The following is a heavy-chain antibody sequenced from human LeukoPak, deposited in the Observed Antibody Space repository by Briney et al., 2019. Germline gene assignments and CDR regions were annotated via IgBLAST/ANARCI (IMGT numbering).Heavy chain of an antibody. CDR1: GFIFGSSW. D-gene: IGHD4-17*01. J-gene: IGHJ4*02. V-gene: IGHV3-7*04. Sequence: GGSLRLSCTGPGFIFGSSWMSWARQAPGKGLEWVANIKPDGSEKFYVDSVKGRFTISRDNAKNSMYLEMNSLTDEDTAVYYCARDGDYAVAYWGQGTLVTVSS. CDR3: ARDGDYAVAY. CDR2: IKPDGSEK.